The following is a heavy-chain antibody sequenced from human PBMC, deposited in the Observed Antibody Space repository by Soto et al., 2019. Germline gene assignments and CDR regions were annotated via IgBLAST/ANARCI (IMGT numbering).Heavy chain of an antibody. J-gene: IGHJ4*02. CDR2: ISGSGGST. CDR3: AKGQVVHDYFDY. D-gene: IGHD6-13*01. Sequence: PGGSLRLSCAASGFTFSSYAMSWVRQAPGKGLEWVSAISGSGGSTYYADSVKGRFTISRDNSKNTLYLQMSSLRAEDTAVYYCAKGQVVHDYFDYWGQGTLVTVSS. V-gene: IGHV3-23*01. CDR1: GFTFSSYA.